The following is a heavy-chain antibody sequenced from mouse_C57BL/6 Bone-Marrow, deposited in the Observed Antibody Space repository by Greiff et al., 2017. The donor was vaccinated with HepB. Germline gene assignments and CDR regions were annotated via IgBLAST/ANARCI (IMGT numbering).Heavy chain of an antibody. Sequence: EVKVEESGGGLVQPGGSLKLSCAASGFTFSDYYMYWVRQTPEKRLEWVAYISNGGGSTYYPASVKGRFTISRDNSKNTLYLQMSRLKSEDTAMYYCARRYLYFDVWGTGTTVTVSS. CDR2: ISNGGGST. CDR3: ARRYLYFDV. V-gene: IGHV5-12*01. CDR1: GFTFSDYY. J-gene: IGHJ1*03.